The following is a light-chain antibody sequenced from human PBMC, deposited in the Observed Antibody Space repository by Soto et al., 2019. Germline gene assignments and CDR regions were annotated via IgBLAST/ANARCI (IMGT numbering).Light chain of an antibody. CDR3: SSYASDSRLV. J-gene: IGLJ3*02. V-gene: IGLV2-14*01. CDR2: EVS. CDR1: SRDVGVYKY. Sequence: QSALTQPASVSGSPGQSITISCTGSSRDVGVYKYVSWYQQYPGKAPRLMIYEVSNRPSGVSNRFSGSKSGNTASLTISGLQAEDEADYYCSSYASDSRLVFGGVTKLTVL.